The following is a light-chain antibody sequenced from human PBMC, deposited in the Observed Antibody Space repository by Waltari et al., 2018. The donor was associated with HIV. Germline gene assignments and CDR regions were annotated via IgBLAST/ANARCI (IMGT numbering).Light chain of an antibody. CDR2: SNN. V-gene: IGLV1-44*01. CDR3: AAWDDSLNGPV. Sequence: QSVLTQSPSASGTPGQRVIISCSGSSSNIGSNSVNWYQQLPGTAPKLLIYSNNERPSGVPDRFSGSKSGPSASLAISGLQSEDEADYHCAAWDDSLNGPVFGGGTKLTVL. CDR1: SSNIGSNS. J-gene: IGLJ2*01.